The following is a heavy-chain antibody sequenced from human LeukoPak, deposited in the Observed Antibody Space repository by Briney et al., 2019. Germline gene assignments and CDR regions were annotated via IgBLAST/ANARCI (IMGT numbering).Heavy chain of an antibody. CDR3: ARDFGSSSPGW. J-gene: IGHJ4*02. V-gene: IGHV3-30-3*01. Sequence: GGSLRLSCAASGFTFSSYAMHWVRQAPGKGLEWVAVISYDGSNKYCADSVKGRFTISRDNSKNTLYLQMNSLRAEDTAVYYCARDFGSSSPGWWGQGTLVTVST. CDR1: GFTFSSYA. D-gene: IGHD6-13*01. CDR2: ISYDGSNK.